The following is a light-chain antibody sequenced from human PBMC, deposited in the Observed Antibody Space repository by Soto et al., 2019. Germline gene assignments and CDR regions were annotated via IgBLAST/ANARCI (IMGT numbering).Light chain of an antibody. CDR1: QSVSSN. Sequence: EIVLTQSPATLSVSPGERATLSCRASQSVSSNLAWYQQKPGKAPRLLIYGASTRATDIPARFSGSGSGTEFTLTISSLQSEDFVVYYCQQYNNWPRTFGQGTKVDIK. CDR2: GAS. J-gene: IGKJ1*01. V-gene: IGKV3-15*01. CDR3: QQYNNWPRT.